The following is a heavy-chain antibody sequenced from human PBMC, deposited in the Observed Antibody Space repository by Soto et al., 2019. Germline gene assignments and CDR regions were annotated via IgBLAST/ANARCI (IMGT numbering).Heavy chain of an antibody. CDR2: IYYSGST. Sequence: SETLSLTCTVSGGSISSGGYYWSWIRQHPGKGLEWIGYIYYSGSTYYNPSLKSRVTISVDTSKNQFSLKLSSVTAADTAVYYCARVNVQSGDPHFDYWGQGTLVTVSS. J-gene: IGHJ4*02. CDR1: GGSISSGGYY. D-gene: IGHD2-21*02. V-gene: IGHV4-31*03. CDR3: ARVNVQSGDPHFDY.